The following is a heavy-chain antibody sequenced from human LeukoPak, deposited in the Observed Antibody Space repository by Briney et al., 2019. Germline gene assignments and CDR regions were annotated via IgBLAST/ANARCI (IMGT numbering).Heavy chain of an antibody. CDR3: ARYSTWDGDYARY. CDR2: ISAYNGNT. CDR1: GYTFTSYG. J-gene: IGHJ4*02. D-gene: IGHD4-17*01. Sequence: GASVKVSCKASGYTFTSYGISWVRQAPGQGLEWMGWISAYNGNTNYAQKLQGRVTMTTDTSTSTAYTELRSLRSDDTAVYYCARYSTWDGDYARYWGQGTLVTVSS. V-gene: IGHV1-18*01.